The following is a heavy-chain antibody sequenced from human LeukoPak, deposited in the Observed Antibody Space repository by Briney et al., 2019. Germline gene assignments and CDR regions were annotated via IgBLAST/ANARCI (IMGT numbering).Heavy chain of an antibody. D-gene: IGHD5-18*01. CDR1: GFTFSNSW. CDR2: IKNKAKGGTA. J-gene: IGHJ3*01. V-gene: IGHV3-15*01. Sequence: PGGSLRLSCAASGFTFSNSWMSWVRQAAGKGLEWVGRIKNKAKGGTADYAAPVAGRFTISRDDSKNTVYLQMNSLRTEDTALYYCTTEGYNYGYHSFDVWGRGTMVTISS. CDR3: TTEGYNYGYHSFDV.